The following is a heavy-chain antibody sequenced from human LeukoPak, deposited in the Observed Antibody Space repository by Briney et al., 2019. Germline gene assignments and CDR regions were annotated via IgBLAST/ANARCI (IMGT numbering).Heavy chain of an antibody. V-gene: IGHV3-15*01. CDR1: GFIFSSAW. J-gene: IGHJ4*02. Sequence: PGESLRLSCEASGFIFSSAWMTWVRQAPGKGLEWVGHIKNKTNGGTTDYAAPVKGRFSISRDDSKKTLHLQMNRLRTEDTAVYYCARGLCTSTGCYQGPFDFWGQGMLVTVSS. CDR3: ARGLCTSTGCYQGPFDF. D-gene: IGHD2-2*01. CDR2: IKNKTNGGTT.